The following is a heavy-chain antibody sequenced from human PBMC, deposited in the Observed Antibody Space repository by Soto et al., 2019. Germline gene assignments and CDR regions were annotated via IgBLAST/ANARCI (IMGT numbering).Heavy chain of an antibody. V-gene: IGHV1-3*01. CDR1: GYTFTSYA. CDR3: ARGLGGSGSYSDY. J-gene: IGHJ4*02. CDR2: INAGNGNT. Sequence: QVQLVQSGAEVKKPGASVKVSCKASGYTFTSYAMHWVRQAPGQRLEWMGWINAGNGNTKYSQKFQGRVTITRDTSASTAYMELSRLRSEDTAVYYCARGLGGSGSYSDYWGQGTLVTFSS. D-gene: IGHD3-10*01.